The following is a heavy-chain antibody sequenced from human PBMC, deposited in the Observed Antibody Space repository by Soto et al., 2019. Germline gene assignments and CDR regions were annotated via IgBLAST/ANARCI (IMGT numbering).Heavy chain of an antibody. CDR3: ANEIGYGDRIFDY. J-gene: IGHJ4*02. CDR1: GFTFSSYG. Sequence: GGSLRLSCAASGFTFSSYGMHWVRQAPGKGLEWVSVISYDGSNKYYADSVKGRFTISRDNSKNTLYLQMNSLRAEDTAVYYCANEIGYGDRIFDYWGQGTLVTVSS. V-gene: IGHV3-30*18. CDR2: ISYDGSNK. D-gene: IGHD4-17*01.